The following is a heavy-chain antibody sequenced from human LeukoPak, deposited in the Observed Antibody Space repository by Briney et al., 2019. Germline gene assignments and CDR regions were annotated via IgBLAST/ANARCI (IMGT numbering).Heavy chain of an antibody. CDR2: IYPGDSDT. J-gene: IGHJ4*02. CDR1: GYSFSSYW. CDR3: ARLSSRYCSSTSCYGQPIDY. D-gene: IGHD2-2*01. V-gene: IGHV5-51*01. Sequence: GESLKISSKGSGYSFSSYWIGWVRQMPGKGLEWMGIIYPGDSDTRYSPSFQGQVTISADKSISTAYLQWSSLRASDTAMYYCARLSSRYCSSTSCYGQPIDYWGQGTLVTVSS.